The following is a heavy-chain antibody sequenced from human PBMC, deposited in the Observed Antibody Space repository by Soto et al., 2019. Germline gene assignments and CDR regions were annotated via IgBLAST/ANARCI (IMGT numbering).Heavy chain of an antibody. CDR1: GGSISSSSYY. Sequence: SETLSLTCTFSGGSISSSSYYWGWIRQPPGKGLEWIGGIYYSGSTYYNPFLKSRLTISVDTSKNQFSLKLSSVTAADTAVYYCARRPVRGILDAFDIWGQGTMVTVSS. J-gene: IGHJ3*02. CDR3: ARRPVRGILDAFDI. CDR2: IYYSGST. V-gene: IGHV4-39*01. D-gene: IGHD5-18*01.